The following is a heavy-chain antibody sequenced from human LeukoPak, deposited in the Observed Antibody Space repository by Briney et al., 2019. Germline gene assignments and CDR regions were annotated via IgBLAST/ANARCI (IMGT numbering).Heavy chain of an antibody. CDR2: IYSGGST. V-gene: IGHV3-66*01. CDR1: GFTFDDYA. CDR3: ARGGDTAIDY. D-gene: IGHD5-18*01. J-gene: IGHJ4*02. Sequence: GGSLRLSCAASGFTFDDYAMHWVRQAPGKGLEWVSVIYSGGSTYYADSVKGRFTISRDNSKNTLYLQMNSLRAEDTAVYYCARGGDTAIDYWGQGTLVTVSS.